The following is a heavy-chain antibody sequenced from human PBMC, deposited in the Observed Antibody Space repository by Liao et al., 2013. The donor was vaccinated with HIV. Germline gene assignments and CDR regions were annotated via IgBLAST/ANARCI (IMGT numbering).Heavy chain of an antibody. Sequence: QVQLQQWGAGLLKPSETLSLTCTVYGGSFSGYSWSWIRQSPGKGLEWIGELNHGVSSNYNPSLERRVAISADTSNNQFFLTLNSVTAADTAVYYCARGPSRPINPTFDGGAFDIWGQGTLVRVSS. CDR2: LNHGVSS. D-gene: IGHD3-3*01. CDR3: ARGPSRPINPTFDGGAFDI. CDR1: GGSFSGYS. V-gene: IGHV4-34*01. J-gene: IGHJ3*02.